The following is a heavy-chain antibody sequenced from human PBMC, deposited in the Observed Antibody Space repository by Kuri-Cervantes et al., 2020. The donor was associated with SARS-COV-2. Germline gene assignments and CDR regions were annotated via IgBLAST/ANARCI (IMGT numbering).Heavy chain of an antibody. CDR1: GGSVSSSPYS. D-gene: IGHD6-19*01. CDR3: ARAGIGAVAGNFDY. CDR2: IYYSGTT. Sequence: SETLSLTCTLSGGSVSSSPYSWGWIRQPPGKGLEWIGKIYYSGTTYYNPSLKSRVTISVGTSKNQFSLRLRSVTAADTAVYYCARAGIGAVAGNFDYWGQGTLVTVSS. J-gene: IGHJ4*02. V-gene: IGHV4-39*01.